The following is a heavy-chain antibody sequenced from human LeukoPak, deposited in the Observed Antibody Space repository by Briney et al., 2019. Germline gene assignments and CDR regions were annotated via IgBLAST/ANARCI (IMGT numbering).Heavy chain of an antibody. D-gene: IGHD6-13*01. Sequence: GRSLRLSCAASGFLFDDYAMHCVWQAPGKGLEWVSGISWNSDNIGYTDSVKRRYTISRDNAENSLYLQMNSLRAEDTALYYCAKDILDSSWAYFDFWGQGTLVSVSS. J-gene: IGHJ4*02. CDR1: GFLFDDYA. CDR3: AKDILDSSWAYFDF. V-gene: IGHV3-9*01. CDR2: ISWNSDNI.